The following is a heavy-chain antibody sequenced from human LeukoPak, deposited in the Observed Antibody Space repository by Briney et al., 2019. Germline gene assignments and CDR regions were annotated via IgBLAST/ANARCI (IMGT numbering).Heavy chain of an antibody. CDR2: ISGSGGST. Sequence: GGSLRLSCAASGFTFSSYAMSWVRQAPGKGLEWVSAISGSGGSTYYADSVKGRFTISRDNSKNTLYLQMNSLRAEDTAVYHCARDIGHYDSGGYWYYFDYWGQGTLVTVSS. V-gene: IGHV3-23*01. J-gene: IGHJ4*02. CDR1: GFTFSSYA. CDR3: ARDIGHYDSGGYWYYFDY. D-gene: IGHD3-22*01.